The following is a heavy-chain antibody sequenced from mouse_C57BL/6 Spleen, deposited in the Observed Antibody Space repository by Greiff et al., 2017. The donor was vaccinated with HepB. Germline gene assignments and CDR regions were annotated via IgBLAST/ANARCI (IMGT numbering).Heavy chain of an antibody. CDR1: GFTFSDAW. V-gene: IGHV6-6*01. CDR2: IRNKANNHAT. Sequence: LQQSGGGLVQPGGSMKLSCAASGFTFSDAWMDWVRQSPEKGLEWVAEIRNKANNHATYYAESVKGRFTISRDDSKSSVYLQMYSLRAEDTGIYYCTHLDYGYYAMDYWGQGTSVTVSS. J-gene: IGHJ4*01. CDR3: THLDYGYYAMDY. D-gene: IGHD2-4*01.